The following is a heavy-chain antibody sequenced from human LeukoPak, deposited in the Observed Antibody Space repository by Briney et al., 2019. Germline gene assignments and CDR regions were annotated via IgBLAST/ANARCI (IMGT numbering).Heavy chain of an antibody. CDR3: AREGYCSGVTCYSFEY. D-gene: IGHD2-15*01. V-gene: IGHV1-46*01. J-gene: IGHJ4*02. CDR2: INPSGDST. Sequence: GASVKVSCKASGYTFTGYYMHWVRQAPGQGLEWMGIINPSGDSTTYAQKFQGRVTMTRDMSTSTVYMALSSLRSEDTAVYFCAREGYCSGVTCYSFEYWGQGSPVTVSS. CDR1: GYTFTGYY.